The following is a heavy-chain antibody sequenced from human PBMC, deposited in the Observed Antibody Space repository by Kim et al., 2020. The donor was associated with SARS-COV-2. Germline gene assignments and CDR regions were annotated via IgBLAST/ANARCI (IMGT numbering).Heavy chain of an antibody. CDR2: INHSGST. V-gene: IGHV4-34*01. Sequence: SETLSLTCAVYGGSFSGYYWSWIRQPPGKGLEWIGEINHSGSTNYNPSFKSRVTISVDTSKNQFSLKLSSVTAADTAVYYCARGAARRLAAAGTPYNWFAPWGQGTLVTVSS. D-gene: IGHD6-13*01. J-gene: IGHJ5*02. CDR3: ARGAARRLAAAGTPYNWFAP. CDR1: GGSFSGYY.